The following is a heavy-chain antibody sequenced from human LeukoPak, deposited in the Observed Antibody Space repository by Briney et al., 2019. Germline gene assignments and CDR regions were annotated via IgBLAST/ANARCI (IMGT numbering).Heavy chain of an antibody. J-gene: IGHJ4*02. V-gene: IGHV3-49*04. CDR3: TTTVVVPAAIRGVIDY. CDR2: IRSKAYGGTT. D-gene: IGHD2-2*02. CDR1: GFTFGDYA. Sequence: PGGSLRLSCTASGFTFGDYAMSWVRQAPGKGLEWVGFIRSKAYGGTTEYAASVKGGFTISRDDSKSIAYLQMNSLKTEDTAVYYCTTTVVVPAAIRGVIDYWGQGTLVTVSS.